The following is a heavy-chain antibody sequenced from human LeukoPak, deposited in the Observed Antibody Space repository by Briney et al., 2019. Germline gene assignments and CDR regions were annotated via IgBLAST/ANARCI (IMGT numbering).Heavy chain of an antibody. CDR1: GYTFTGYY. V-gene: IGHV1-2*02. CDR3: ARKDEEVYGDPLDY. D-gene: IGHD4-17*01. J-gene: IGHJ4*02. Sequence: GASVKVSCKASGYTFTGYYMHWVRQAPGQGLEWMGWINPNSGGTNYAQKFQGRVTMTRDTSISTAYMELSRLRSDDTAVYYCARKDEEVYGDPLDYWGQGTLVTVPS. CDR2: INPNSGGT.